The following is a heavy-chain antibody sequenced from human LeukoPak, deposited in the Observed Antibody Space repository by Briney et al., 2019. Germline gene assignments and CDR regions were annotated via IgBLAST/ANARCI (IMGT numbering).Heavy chain of an antibody. CDR3: ARHEGGDIVVVSGFEY. CDR1: GYSFTTYW. J-gene: IGHJ4*02. Sequence: GESLKISCKGSGYSFTTYWIGWVRQMPGKGLEWMGIIYPGDSDTRYSPSFQGQVTISADKSTSTAYLQWNSLKASDTAMYYCARHEGGDIVVVSGFEYWGQGTLVTVSS. CDR2: IYPGDSDT. V-gene: IGHV5-51*01. D-gene: IGHD2-2*01.